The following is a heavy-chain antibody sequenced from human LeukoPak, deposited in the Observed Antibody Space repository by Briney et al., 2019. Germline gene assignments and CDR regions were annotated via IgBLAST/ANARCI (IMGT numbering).Heavy chain of an antibody. CDR3: ARDNFSGHSDY. V-gene: IGHV3-7*03. CDR2: IKQDGSEK. Sequence: PGGSLRLSCAASGFTFSSYAMSWVRQAPGKGLEWVANIKQDGSEKYYVDSVKGRFTISRDNAKNSLYLQMNSLRAEDTAVYYCARDNFSGHSDYWGQGTLVTVSS. CDR1: GFTFSSYA. J-gene: IGHJ4*02. D-gene: IGHD3-10*01.